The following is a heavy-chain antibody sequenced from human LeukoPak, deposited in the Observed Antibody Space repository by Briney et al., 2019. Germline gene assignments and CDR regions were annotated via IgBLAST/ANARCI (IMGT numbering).Heavy chain of an antibody. J-gene: IGHJ5*02. CDR2: IYPGGST. V-gene: IGHV4-39*07. D-gene: IGHD1-14*01. Sequence: PSETLSLTCTVSGGSISSSSYYWGWIRQSPGKGLEWIGSIYPGGSTYPNPSLKSRVTMSVDTSKNQFSLKMSSVTAADTAVYYCARFSVSQAWFDPWGQGTLVTVSS. CDR1: GGSISSSSYY. CDR3: ARFSVSQAWFDP.